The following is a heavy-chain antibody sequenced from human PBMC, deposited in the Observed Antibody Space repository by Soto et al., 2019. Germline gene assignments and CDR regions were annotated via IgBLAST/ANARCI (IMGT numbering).Heavy chain of an antibody. D-gene: IGHD3-3*01. Sequence: EVQLVESGGGLVKPGGSLRLSCAASGFTFSNAWMSWVRQAPGKGLEWVGRIKSKTDGGTTDYAAPVKGRFTISRDDSKNTLYLQMNSLKTEDTAVYYCTTENTYYDVWSGYYRNWFDPWGQGTLVTVSS. CDR3: TTENTYYDVWSGYYRNWFDP. V-gene: IGHV3-15*01. CDR1: GFTFSNAW. CDR2: IKSKTDGGTT. J-gene: IGHJ5*02.